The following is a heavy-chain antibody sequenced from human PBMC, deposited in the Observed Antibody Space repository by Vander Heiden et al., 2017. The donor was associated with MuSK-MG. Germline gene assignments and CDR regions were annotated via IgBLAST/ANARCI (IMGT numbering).Heavy chain of an antibody. Sequence: QLQLQESGPGLVKPSETLSLTCTVSGGPISSRSYYWGWIRQPPGKGLEWIGSIYYSGSTYYNPSLKSRVTISVDTSKNQFSLKLSSVTAADTAVYYCARSDYDYVWGSPSRNLGFDYWGQGTLVTVSS. J-gene: IGHJ4*02. CDR1: GGPISSRSYY. D-gene: IGHD3-16*01. V-gene: IGHV4-39*01. CDR2: IYYSGST. CDR3: ARSDYDYVWGSPSRNLGFDY.